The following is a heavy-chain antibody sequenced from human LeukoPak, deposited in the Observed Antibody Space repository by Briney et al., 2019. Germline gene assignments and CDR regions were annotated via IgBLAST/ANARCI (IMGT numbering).Heavy chain of an antibody. CDR1: GYSISSGYY. V-gene: IGHV4-38-2*01. CDR2: IFRSGST. CDR3: ARHAYCSGGSCPDF. J-gene: IGHJ4*01. Sequence: SETLSLTCAVSGYSISSGYYWGWIRQPPGKGREWTGSIFRSGSTHYHPSLKSRVTISVDTSKNQFSLKLSSVTAADTAVYYCARHAYCSGGSCPDFWGQGTLVTVSS. D-gene: IGHD2-15*01.